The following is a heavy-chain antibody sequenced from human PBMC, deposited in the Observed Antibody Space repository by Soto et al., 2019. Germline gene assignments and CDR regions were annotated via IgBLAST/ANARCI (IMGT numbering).Heavy chain of an antibody. J-gene: IGHJ3*02. CDR1: GFTFSSYA. CDR2: ISGSGGST. V-gene: IGHV3-23*01. Sequence: GGSLRLSCAASGFTFSSYAMSWVRQAPGKGLEWVSAISGSGGSTYYADSVKGRFTISRDNSKNTLYLQMNSLRAEDTAVYYCAKEYPWLCSSTSCRDAFDIWGQGTMVTV. D-gene: IGHD2-2*01. CDR3: AKEYPWLCSSTSCRDAFDI.